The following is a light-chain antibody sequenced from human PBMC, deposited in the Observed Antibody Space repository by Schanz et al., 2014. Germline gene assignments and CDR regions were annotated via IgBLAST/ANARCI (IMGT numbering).Light chain of an antibody. Sequence: QSVLTQPPSASGTPGQTVTISCSGDISNIGSNTVNWYQQLPGTAPKLLIYTNNQRPSGVPDRFSGYKSGTSASLAISGLQSDDEADYYCSTWDDILNGQGVFGGGTKLTVL. CDR3: STWDDILNGQGV. CDR2: TNN. V-gene: IGLV1-44*01. CDR1: ISNIGSNT. J-gene: IGLJ3*02.